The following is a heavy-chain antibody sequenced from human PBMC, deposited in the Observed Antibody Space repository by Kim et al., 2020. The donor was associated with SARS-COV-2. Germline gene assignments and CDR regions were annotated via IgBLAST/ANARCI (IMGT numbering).Heavy chain of an antibody. J-gene: IGHJ4*02. V-gene: IGHV4-34*01. CDR3: ARVSSSWSPFDY. Sequence: YYPSLQRRVNISVDTSTTQFSLKLSSVTAADTAVYYCARVSSSWSPFDYWGQGTLVTVSS. D-gene: IGHD6-13*01.